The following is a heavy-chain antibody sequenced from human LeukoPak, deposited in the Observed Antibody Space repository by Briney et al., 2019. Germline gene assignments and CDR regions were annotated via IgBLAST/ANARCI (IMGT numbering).Heavy chain of an antibody. V-gene: IGHV3-23*01. J-gene: IGHJ4*02. CDR1: GFTLSNYG. Sequence: GGSLRLSCAVSGFTLSNYGMSWVRQAPGKGLEWVAGISDNAGRTNYADSVKGRFTISRDNPKDTLYLQMNSLRAEDTAVYYCASPQWLGYWGQGTLVTVSS. CDR2: ISDNAGRT. CDR3: ASPQWLGY. D-gene: IGHD6-19*01.